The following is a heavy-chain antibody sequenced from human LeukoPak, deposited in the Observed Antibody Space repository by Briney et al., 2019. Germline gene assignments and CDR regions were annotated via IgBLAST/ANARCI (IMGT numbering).Heavy chain of an antibody. Sequence: PRGSLRPSWAPFTSTYIVNCMTGSGQAPGEGLEWVANIKEDGSEKYYVDSVKGRFTISRDNAKNSLYLQMNSLTVEDTAVYYCARGGHYLFDNWGQGTLVTVSS. CDR1: TSTYIVNC. D-gene: IGHD3-22*01. CDR3: ARGGHYLFDN. V-gene: IGHV3-7*01. J-gene: IGHJ4*02. CDR2: IKEDGSEK.